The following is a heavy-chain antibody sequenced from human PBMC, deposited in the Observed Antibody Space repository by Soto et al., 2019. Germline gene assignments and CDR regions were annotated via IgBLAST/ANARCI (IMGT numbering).Heavy chain of an antibody. V-gene: IGHV1-69*01. D-gene: IGHD3-16*01. Sequence: QVLLVQSGAEVKKPGSSVRVSCKPSGGSFSSYAVNWVRQAPGQGLEWVGGIIPVFGTVNYAQTFQGRVTITADESTNTSCMELSSLSSEDPAVYYCARVLKGALRQLWPLGDWGQGTLVTVSS. CDR3: ARVLKGALRQLWPLGD. CDR1: GGSFSSYA. CDR2: IIPVFGTV. J-gene: IGHJ4*02.